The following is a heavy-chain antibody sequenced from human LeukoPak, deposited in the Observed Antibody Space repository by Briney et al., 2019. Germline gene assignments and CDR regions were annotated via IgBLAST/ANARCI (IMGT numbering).Heavy chain of an antibody. Sequence: EASVKVSCKASGYTFTSYYMYWVRQAPGQGLEWMGIINPSGDNTNYAQKFQGRVTMTRDMSTTTVYMELSSLRSEDTAVYYCARGPHRRTYDRDNWFDPWGQGTLVTVSS. CDR1: GYTFTSYY. V-gene: IGHV1-46*01. J-gene: IGHJ5*02. D-gene: IGHD3-3*01. CDR3: ARGPHRRTYDRDNWFDP. CDR2: INPSGDNT.